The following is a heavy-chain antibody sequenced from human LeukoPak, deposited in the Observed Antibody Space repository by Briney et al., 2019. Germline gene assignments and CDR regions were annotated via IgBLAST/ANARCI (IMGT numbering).Heavy chain of an antibody. Sequence: GGSLRLSCATSGCILTNAWMKWVRQAPGKGLEWVGRIKSKTDGGTIDYAAPVKGRFTISRDDSKNTLYLQMDNLKTEDTAIYYCSTPSFWGQGTLVTVSS. CDR2: IKSKTDGGTI. CDR3: STPSF. J-gene: IGHJ4*02. V-gene: IGHV3-15*07. CDR1: GCILTNAW.